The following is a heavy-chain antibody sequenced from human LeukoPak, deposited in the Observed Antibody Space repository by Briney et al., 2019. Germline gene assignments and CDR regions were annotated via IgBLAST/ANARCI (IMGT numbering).Heavy chain of an antibody. CDR3: ARDRAIDIRAYDI. V-gene: IGHV3-21*01. CDR1: GFAFSGDN. Sequence: GGSLRLSCAASGFAFSGDNMSWVRQAPGKGLEWVSFIGTSGSYIKYADSVKGRFTISRDNAKNSLYLQMNSLRAEDTAMYFCARDRAIDIRAYDIWGQGTMVTVSS. CDR2: IGTSGSYI. D-gene: IGHD5-12*01. J-gene: IGHJ3*02.